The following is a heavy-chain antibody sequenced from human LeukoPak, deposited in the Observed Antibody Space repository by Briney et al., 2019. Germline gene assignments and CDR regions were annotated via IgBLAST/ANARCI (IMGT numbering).Heavy chain of an antibody. CDR2: IIPSDGFT. J-gene: IGHJ4*02. V-gene: IGHV1-46*01. CDR1: GYTFTVYY. CDR3: ATAGRRLFGVLIPLSFDY. Sequence: ASVTVSFTASGYTFTVYYIHWVRQAPGQGLEWMGVIIPSDGFTAYAQKFQGRLTMTRDMSTSTVYMELSSLRSEDTALYYCATAGRRLFGVLIPLSFDYWGQGTLVTVSS. D-gene: IGHD3-3*01.